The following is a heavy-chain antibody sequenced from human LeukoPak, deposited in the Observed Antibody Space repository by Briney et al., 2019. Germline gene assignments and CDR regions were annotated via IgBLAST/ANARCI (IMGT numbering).Heavy chain of an antibody. Sequence: PSETLSLTCTVSGGSISSGNYYWGWIRQPPGKGLEWIGSIYYSGSTYYNPSLKSRVTISLDTSKNQFSLTLSSVTAADTAVYYCARCGYYDFWSGYNPATFDSWGQGTLVTVSS. J-gene: IGHJ4*02. CDR1: GGSISSGNYY. D-gene: IGHD3-3*01. CDR2: IYYSGST. CDR3: ARCGYYDFWSGYNPATFDS. V-gene: IGHV4-39*01.